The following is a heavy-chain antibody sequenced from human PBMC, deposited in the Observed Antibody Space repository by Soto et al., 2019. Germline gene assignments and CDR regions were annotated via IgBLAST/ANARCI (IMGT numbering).Heavy chain of an antibody. CDR2: INWTSGSI. J-gene: IGHJ1*01. Sequence: EVQLVESGGGLVQPGRSLRLSCAASGFTFDDYAMHWVRQVPGKGLEWVSGINWTSGSIGYGDSVKGRFAISRDNAKNSLHLQMNSLSAEATAFYYCIKDESIDWYSGHFRHWGQGTLVTVSS. CDR1: GFTFDDYA. V-gene: IGHV3-9*01. D-gene: IGHD1-26*01. CDR3: IKDESIDWYSGHFRH.